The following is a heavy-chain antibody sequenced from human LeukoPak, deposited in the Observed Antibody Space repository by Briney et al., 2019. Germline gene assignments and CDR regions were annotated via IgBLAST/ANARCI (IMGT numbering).Heavy chain of an antibody. CDR1: GYSISSGYY. V-gene: IGHV4-38-2*02. CDR3: ARAYSYGDAFDI. CDR2: IYHSGST. D-gene: IGHD5-18*01. Sequence: PSETLSLTCTVSGYSISSGYYWGWIRQPPGKGLEWIGSIYHSGSTYYNPSLKSRVTISVDTSKNQFSLKLSSVTAADTAVYYCARAYSYGDAFDIWGQGTMVTVSS. J-gene: IGHJ3*02.